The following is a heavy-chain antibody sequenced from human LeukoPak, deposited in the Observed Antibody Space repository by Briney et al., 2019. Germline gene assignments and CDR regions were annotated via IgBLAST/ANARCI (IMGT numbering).Heavy chain of an antibody. Sequence: SETLSLTCTVSGGSISSYYWSWIRQPPGKGLEWIGYIYYSGSTNYNPSLKSRVTISVDTSKNQFSLKLSSVTAADTAVYYCARYLVPAAFDYWGQGTLVTVSS. D-gene: IGHD2-2*01. V-gene: IGHV4-59*01. J-gene: IGHJ4*02. CDR3: ARYLVPAAFDY. CDR1: GGSISSYY. CDR2: IYYSGST.